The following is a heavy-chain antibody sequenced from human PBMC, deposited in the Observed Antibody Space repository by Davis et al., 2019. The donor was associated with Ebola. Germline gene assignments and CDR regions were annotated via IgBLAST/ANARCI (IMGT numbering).Heavy chain of an antibody. D-gene: IGHD1-14*01. CDR1: GGSISSYY. V-gene: IGHV4-59*01. CDR3: ARVGNPYYYYGMDV. CDR2: IYYSGST. J-gene: IGHJ6*02. Sequence: ESLKISCTVSGGSISSYYWSWIRQPPGKGLEWIGYIYYSGSTNYNPSLKSRVTISVDTSKNQFSLKLSSVTAADTAVYYCARVGNPYYYYGMDVWGQGTTVTVSS.